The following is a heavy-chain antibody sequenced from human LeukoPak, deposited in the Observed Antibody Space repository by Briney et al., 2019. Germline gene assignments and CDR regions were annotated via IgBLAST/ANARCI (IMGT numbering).Heavy chain of an antibody. V-gene: IGHV1-2*02. CDR1: GYTFTGYY. CDR3: ARATVAAPDPFDY. D-gene: IGHD6-19*01. CDR2: INPNSGGT. J-gene: IGHJ4*02. Sequence: ASVKVSCKASGYTFTGYYMHWVRQAPGQGLEWMGWINPNSGGTNYAQKFQGRVTMTRDTSISTAYMELSRLRSDDTAVYYCARATVAAPDPFDYWGQGILVTVSS.